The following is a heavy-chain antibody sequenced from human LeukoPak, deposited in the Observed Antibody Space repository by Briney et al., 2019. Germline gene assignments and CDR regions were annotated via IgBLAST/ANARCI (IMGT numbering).Heavy chain of an antibody. V-gene: IGHV3-7*01. J-gene: IGHJ4*02. Sequence: GGSLRLSCAASGFTFRTYWMNWVRQAPGKGLEWVANIKFDGSEKYYVDSVKGRFTISRDNTKNSLYLQMNSLRAEDTAMYYCTRGGGNFDYWGQGTLVTVSS. CDR2: IKFDGSEK. CDR1: GFTFRTYW. D-gene: IGHD2-15*01. CDR3: TRGGGNFDY.